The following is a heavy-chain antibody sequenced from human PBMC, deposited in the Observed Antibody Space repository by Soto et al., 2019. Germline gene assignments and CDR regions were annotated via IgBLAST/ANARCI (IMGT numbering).Heavy chain of an antibody. J-gene: IGHJ5*02. CDR2: IKRMTDGGTT. CDR1: GFSFSNAW. D-gene: IGHD3-10*01. Sequence: GGSLRLSCAASGFSFSNAWMSWVRQAPGKGLEWVGLIKRMTDGGTTDYAAPVKGRFTFSRDDSKSTLYLQMNSLKTEDTAVYYCTVVGPFLMVRAWGQGTLVTVSS. V-gene: IGHV3-15*01. CDR3: TVVGPFLMVRA.